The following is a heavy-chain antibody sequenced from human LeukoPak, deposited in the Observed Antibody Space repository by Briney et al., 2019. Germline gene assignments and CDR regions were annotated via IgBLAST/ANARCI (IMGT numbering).Heavy chain of an antibody. CDR3: ARDLRSTMVRGVIAYYYYYMDV. Sequence: SVKVSCKASGGTFSSYAISWVRQAPGQGLEWMGGIIPIFGTANYAQKFQGRVTITADESASTAYMELSSLRSEDTAVYYCARDLRSTMVRGVIAYYYYYMDVWGKGTTVTVSS. CDR2: IIPIFGTA. CDR1: GGTFSSYA. V-gene: IGHV1-69*13. D-gene: IGHD3-10*01. J-gene: IGHJ6*03.